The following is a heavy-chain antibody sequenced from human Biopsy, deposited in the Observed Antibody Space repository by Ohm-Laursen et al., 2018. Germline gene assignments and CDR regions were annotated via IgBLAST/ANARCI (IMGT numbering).Heavy chain of an antibody. Sequence: SDTLSLTCEVYGKTFSDYYWSWIRQPPGKGLEWIGQINQSGRTNYNPSLKSRVNISADKSNNQFSLKLTSVTSAGTAVYFCGNEVHGRDYWGLGALVTVSS. J-gene: IGHJ4*02. CDR2: INQSGRT. V-gene: IGHV4-34*08. CDR1: GKTFSDYY. CDR3: GNEVHGRDY. D-gene: IGHD2-15*01.